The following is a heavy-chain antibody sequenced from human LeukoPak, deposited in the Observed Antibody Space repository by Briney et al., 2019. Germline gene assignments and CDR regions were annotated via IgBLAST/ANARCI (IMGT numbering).Heavy chain of an antibody. CDR2: IYYSGST. J-gene: IGHJ6*03. CDR1: GGSISSYY. Sequence: SETLSLTCTVSGGSISSYYWSWIRQPPGKGLEWIGYIYYSGSTNYNPSLKSRVTISVDTSKNQFSLKLSSVTAADTAVYYCARWSNVVVPAAMLDYYYMDVWGKGTTVTVSS. CDR3: ARWSNVVVPAAMLDYYYMDV. V-gene: IGHV4-59*08. D-gene: IGHD2-2*01.